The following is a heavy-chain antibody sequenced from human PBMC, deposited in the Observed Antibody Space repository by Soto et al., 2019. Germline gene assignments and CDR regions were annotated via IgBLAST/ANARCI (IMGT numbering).Heavy chain of an antibody. V-gene: IGHV3-23*01. CDR3: AKGGGGGLDYYDSSGASFDY. Sequence: GGSLRLSCAASGFTFSSYAMSWVRQAPGKGLEWVSAISGSGGSTYYADSMKGRFTISRDNSKNTLYLQMNSLRAEDTAVYYCAKGGGGGLDYYDSSGASFDYWGQGTLVTVSS. CDR2: ISGSGGST. J-gene: IGHJ4*02. D-gene: IGHD3-22*01. CDR1: GFTFSSYA.